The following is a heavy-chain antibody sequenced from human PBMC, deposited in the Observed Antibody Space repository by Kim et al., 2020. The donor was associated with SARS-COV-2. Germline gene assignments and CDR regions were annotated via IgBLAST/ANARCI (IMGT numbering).Heavy chain of an antibody. V-gene: IGHV3-23*01. CDR1: GFTFSSYA. CDR3: AKDQGPPLWWGGYYDSSGYTDY. D-gene: IGHD3-22*01. J-gene: IGHJ4*02. CDR2: ISGSGGST. Sequence: GGSLRLSCAASGFTFSSYAMSWVRQAPGKGLEWVSAISGSGGSTYYADSVKGRFTISRDNSKNTLYLQMNSLRAEDTAVYYCAKDQGPPLWWGGYYDSSGYTDYCGQGTLVTVSS.